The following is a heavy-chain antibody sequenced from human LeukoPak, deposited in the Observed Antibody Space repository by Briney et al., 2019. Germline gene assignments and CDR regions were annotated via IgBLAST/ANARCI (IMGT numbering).Heavy chain of an antibody. J-gene: IGHJ4*02. D-gene: IGHD3-16*02. Sequence: GGSLRLSCAASGFTFSSYAMSWVRQAPGKGLEWVSAISGSGSSTYYADSVKGRFTISRDNSKNTLYLQMNSLRAEDTAVYYCAKEGPSRYGDQIYYFDYWGQGTLVTVSS. CDR2: ISGSGSST. CDR3: AKEGPSRYGDQIYYFDY. CDR1: GFTFSSYA. V-gene: IGHV3-23*01.